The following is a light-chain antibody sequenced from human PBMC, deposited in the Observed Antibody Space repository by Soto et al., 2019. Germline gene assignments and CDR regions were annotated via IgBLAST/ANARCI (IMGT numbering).Light chain of an antibody. Sequence: LTQPRSVSGSPGQSVTISCTGTSSDVGGYNYVSWYQQHPGKAPKLMIFDVSKRPSGVPDRFSGSKSGNTASLTISGLQAEDEADYYCCSYAGSYTYVFGTGTKVTVL. CDR3: CSYAGSYTYV. V-gene: IGLV2-11*01. CDR2: DVS. J-gene: IGLJ1*01. CDR1: SSDVGGYNY.